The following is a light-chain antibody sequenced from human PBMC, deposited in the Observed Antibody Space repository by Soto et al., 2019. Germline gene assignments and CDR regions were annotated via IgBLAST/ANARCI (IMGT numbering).Light chain of an antibody. CDR2: NND. J-gene: IGLJ3*02. Sequence: QSVLTQLASVSGSPGQSITISCTGTTSFVGRYNFVSWYQQHPGKAPQVLIYNNDQRPSGVPDRVSGSKSGTSASLTISGLQSEDEADYYCAAWDDSLNGPMFGGGTKVTVL. CDR1: TSFVGRYN. V-gene: IGLV1-44*01. CDR3: AAWDDSLNGPM.